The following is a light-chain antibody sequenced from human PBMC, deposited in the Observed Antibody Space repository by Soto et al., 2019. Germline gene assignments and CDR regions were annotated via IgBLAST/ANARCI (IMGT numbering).Light chain of an antibody. CDR1: QSIIKC. Sequence: DIQMTQSPSSLSASVGDRVTITCRASQSIIKCLNWYQHKPGKAPLLLIFAASNLQSGVPSRFGGSGSGTDFTLTINSLQREDFATYYCQQSYSSPWTFGQGTKVEIK. CDR3: QQSYSSPWT. V-gene: IGKV1-39*01. J-gene: IGKJ1*01. CDR2: AAS.